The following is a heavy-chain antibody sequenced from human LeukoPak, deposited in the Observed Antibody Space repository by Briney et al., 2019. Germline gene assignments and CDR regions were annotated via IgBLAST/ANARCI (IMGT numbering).Heavy chain of an antibody. CDR3: ARGTSGVGYRQRRNSSGWYLVDY. J-gene: IGHJ4*02. CDR1: GGSISSYY. D-gene: IGHD6-19*01. Sequence: SETLSLTCTVSGGSISSYYWSWIRQPPGKGLEWIGYIYYSGSTNYNPSLKSRVTISVDTSKNQFSLKLSSVTAADTAVYYCARGTSGVGYRQRRNSSGWYLVDYWGQGTLVTVSS. CDR2: IYYSGST. V-gene: IGHV4-59*08.